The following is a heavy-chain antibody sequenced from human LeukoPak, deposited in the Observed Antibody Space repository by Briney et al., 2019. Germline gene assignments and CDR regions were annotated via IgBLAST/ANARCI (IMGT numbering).Heavy chain of an antibody. Sequence: SETLSLTCTVSGGSISTYYWSWIRQPPGKGLEWIGFIYYTGSTKYNPSLESRVTISLDASKNQFSLKLNSVTAADTAVYYCASGFYDNSGYSNWFDPWGQGTLVTVSS. CDR2: IYYTGST. V-gene: IGHV4-59*01. CDR3: ASGFYDNSGYSNWFDP. D-gene: IGHD3-22*01. CDR1: GGSISTYY. J-gene: IGHJ5*02.